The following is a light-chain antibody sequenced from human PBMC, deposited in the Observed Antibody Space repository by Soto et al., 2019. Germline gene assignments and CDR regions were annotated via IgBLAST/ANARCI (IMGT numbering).Light chain of an antibody. J-gene: IGKJ4*01. Sequence: DIQLTQSPSFLSASVGDTVTITCRASQAMSTSLAWYQQKPGKVPKLLIRSASTSQGGVPPRFIVGGSGTDFTLTISTLKPDDSGIYYCQQLNGYQLAFGGGTNVEIK. CDR1: QAMSTS. V-gene: IGKV1-9*01. CDR3: QQLNGYQLA. CDR2: SAS.